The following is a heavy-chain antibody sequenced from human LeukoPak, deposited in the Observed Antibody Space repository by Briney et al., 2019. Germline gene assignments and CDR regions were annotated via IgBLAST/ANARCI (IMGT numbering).Heavy chain of an antibody. Sequence: SETLSLTCAVYGGSFSGYFWSWIRQPPGKGLEWIGEINHSGSTNYNPSLKSRVTISVDTPKNQFSLTLSSVTAADTAVYYCARVSVDTTMVASFDYWGQGTLVTVSS. CDR3: ARVSVDTTMVASFDY. J-gene: IGHJ4*02. CDR2: INHSGST. V-gene: IGHV4-34*01. D-gene: IGHD5-18*01. CDR1: GGSFSGYF.